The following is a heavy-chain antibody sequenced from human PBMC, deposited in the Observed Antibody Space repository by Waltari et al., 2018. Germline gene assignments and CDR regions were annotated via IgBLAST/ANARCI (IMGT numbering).Heavy chain of an antibody. Sequence: QVQLQESGQGLVKPSGTLSLTCAVPGDSVSGIYWWSWVRQSPEKGLEWIGQVHHSGKTHYNPSIQSRVTISVDSPKNHFSLTLKSVTAADTAVYYCAGDRAIGLFFDYWGRGTLVTVSS. D-gene: IGHD2-2*01. V-gene: IGHV4-4*02. CDR1: GDSVSGIYW. CDR3: AGDRAIGLFFDY. CDR2: VHHSGKT. J-gene: IGHJ4*02.